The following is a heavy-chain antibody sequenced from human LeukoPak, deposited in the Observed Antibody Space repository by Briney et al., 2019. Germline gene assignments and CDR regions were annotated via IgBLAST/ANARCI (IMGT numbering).Heavy chain of an antibody. Sequence: GGSLRLSCAASGFTFDDYTMHWVRQAPGKGLEWVSLISWDGGATYYGDSVKGRFTISRDTSKYTLYLQMNSLRAEDTALYYCAKDSWSSSTGRDAYDHWGQGTLVTVSS. J-gene: IGHJ4*02. CDR1: GFTFDDYT. CDR3: AKDSWSSSTGRDAYDH. D-gene: IGHD6-13*01. CDR2: ISWDGGAT. V-gene: IGHV3-43*01.